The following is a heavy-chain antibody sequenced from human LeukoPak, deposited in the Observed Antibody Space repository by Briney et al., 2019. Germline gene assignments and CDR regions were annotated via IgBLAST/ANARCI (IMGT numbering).Heavy chain of an antibody. V-gene: IGHV3-30*18. CDR2: ISYDGSNK. J-gene: IGHJ4*02. D-gene: IGHD2-15*01. CDR1: GFTFSSYG. CDR3: AKDMVVAATVGFDY. Sequence: GRSLRLSCAASGFTFSSYGMHWVRQAPGKGLEWVAVISYDGSNKYYADSVKGRFTISRDNSKNTLYLQMNSLRAEDTAVYYCAKDMVVAATVGFDYWGQGTLVTVSS.